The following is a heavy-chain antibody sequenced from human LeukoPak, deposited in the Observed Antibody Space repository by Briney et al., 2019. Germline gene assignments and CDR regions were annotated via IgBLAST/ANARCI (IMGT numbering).Heavy chain of an antibody. CDR2: IYYSGST. Sequence: PSETQSLTCTVSGGSISSGDYYWSWIRQPPGKGLEWIGYIYYSGSTYYNPSLKSRVTISVDTSKNQFSLKLSSVTAADTAVYYCATIDFWSGYYYFDYWGQGTLVTVSS. J-gene: IGHJ4*02. CDR3: ATIDFWSGYYYFDY. CDR1: GGSISSGDYY. V-gene: IGHV4-30-4*01. D-gene: IGHD3-3*01.